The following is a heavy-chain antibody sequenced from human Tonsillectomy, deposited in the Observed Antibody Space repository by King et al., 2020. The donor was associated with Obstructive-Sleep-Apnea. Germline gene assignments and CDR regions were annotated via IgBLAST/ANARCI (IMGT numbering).Heavy chain of an antibody. Sequence: QLVQSGAEVKKPGASVKVSCQASGYTFTGYYMHWVRQAPGQGLEWMGWINPNSGGTNYAQKFQGWVTMTRDTSISTAYMELSRLRSDDTAVYYCARDPRRIAAAGTYFDYWGQGTLVTVSS. CDR1: GYTFTGYY. D-gene: IGHD6-13*01. J-gene: IGHJ4*02. CDR3: ARDPRRIAAAGTYFDY. CDR2: INPNSGGT. V-gene: IGHV1-2*04.